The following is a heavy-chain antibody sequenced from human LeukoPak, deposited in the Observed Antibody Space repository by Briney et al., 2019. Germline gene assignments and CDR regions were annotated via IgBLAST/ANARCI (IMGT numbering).Heavy chain of an antibody. V-gene: IGHV1-2*02. J-gene: IGHJ3*02. CDR3: ARDVGDGYNSYAFDI. CDR2: INPNSGGT. Sequence: ASVKVSCKASGYTFTVYYIHWVRQAPGQGNEWMGWINPNSGGTNYAQKFPGKVTMTRDTSITTAYMDLSRLSSDATAAYYFARDVGDGYNSYAFDIWGQETMVTVSS. CDR1: GYTFTVYY. D-gene: IGHD5-24*01.